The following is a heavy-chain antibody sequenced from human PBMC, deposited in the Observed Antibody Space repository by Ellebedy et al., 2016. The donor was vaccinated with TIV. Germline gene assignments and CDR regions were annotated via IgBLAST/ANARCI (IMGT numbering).Heavy chain of an antibody. CDR1: GFTLSRNA. CDR2: IYSGGST. CDR3: ARGKVGGAYSSQT. V-gene: IGHV3-53*01. D-gene: IGHD1-26*01. Sequence: GGSLRLXXAASGFTLSRNAMTWVRQAPGKGLEWVSFIYSGGSTYYADSMRGRFTLSRDTSNNMIFLQMTRVRADDTAVYYCARGKVGGAYSSQTWGQGSLVTVTS. J-gene: IGHJ4*02.